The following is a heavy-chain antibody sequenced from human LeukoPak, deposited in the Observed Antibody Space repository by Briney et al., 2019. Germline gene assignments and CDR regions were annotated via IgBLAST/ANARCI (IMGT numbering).Heavy chain of an antibody. CDR2: IYYSGST. J-gene: IGHJ4*02. CDR1: GGSISSSSYY. Sequence: SETLSLTCTVSGGSISSSSYYWGWIRQPPGKGLEWIGSIYYSGSTYYNPSLKSRVTISVDTSKNQFSLKLSSVTAADTAVYYCARAYRRPPLYYFDYWGQGTLVTVSS. CDR3: ARAYRRPPLYYFDY. V-gene: IGHV4-39*01. D-gene: IGHD1-14*01.